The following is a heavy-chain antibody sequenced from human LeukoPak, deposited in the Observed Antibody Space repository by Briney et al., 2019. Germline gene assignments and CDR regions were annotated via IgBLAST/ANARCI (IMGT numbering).Heavy chain of an antibody. CDR2: IYTSGST. CDR3: ARDSGILTGFHYYYYMDV. D-gene: IGHD3-9*01. Sequence: SETLSLTCTVSGGSISSSSYYWSWIRQPAGKGLEWIGRIYTSGSTNYNPSLKSRVTISVDTSKNQFSLKLSSVTAADTAVYYCARDSGILTGFHYYYYMDVWGKGTTVTISS. V-gene: IGHV4-61*02. J-gene: IGHJ6*03. CDR1: GGSISSSSYY.